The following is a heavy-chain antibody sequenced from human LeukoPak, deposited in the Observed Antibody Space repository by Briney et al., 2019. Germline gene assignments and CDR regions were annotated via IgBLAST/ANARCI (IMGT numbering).Heavy chain of an antibody. CDR2: IYSGGST. J-gene: IGHJ4*02. V-gene: IGHV3-53*01. CDR3: ARENTIGIAVAGYFDY. D-gene: IGHD6-19*01. CDR1: GFTFSSYW. Sequence: GGSLRLSCAASGFTFSSYWMNWVRQAPGKGLEWVSVIYSGGSTYYADSVKGRFTISRDNSKNTLYLQMNSLRAEDTAVYYCARENTIGIAVAGYFDYWGQGTLVTVSS.